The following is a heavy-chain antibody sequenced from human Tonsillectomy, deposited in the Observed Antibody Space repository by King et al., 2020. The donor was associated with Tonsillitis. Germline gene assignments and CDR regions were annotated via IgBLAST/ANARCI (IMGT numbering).Heavy chain of an antibody. CDR3: ARVSITYYYDDSGGDYYYYYMDV. J-gene: IGHJ6*03. D-gene: IGHD3-22*01. V-gene: IGHV3-11*05. CDR1: GFTFSDYY. Sequence: QLVQSGGGLVKPGGSLRLSCAASGFTFSDYYMSWIRQAPGKGLEWVSYISGGRSYTNYAGSVKGRFTISRDNTKKSLYLQMNSLRAEDTAVYYCARVSITYYYDDSGGDYYYYYMDVWGKGTTVTVSS. CDR2: ISGGRSYT.